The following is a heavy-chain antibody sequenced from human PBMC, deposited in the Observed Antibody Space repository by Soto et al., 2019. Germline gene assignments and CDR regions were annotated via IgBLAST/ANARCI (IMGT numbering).Heavy chain of an antibody. Sequence: SVKVSCKASGGTFSSYAISWVRQAPGQGLEWMGGIIPFFVTADYAQKFQGRVTITADESTSTAYMELSSLRSEDTAVYYCASLIAAAGPPHSPRYYYGMDVWGQGTTVTVSS. V-gene: IGHV1-69*13. D-gene: IGHD6-13*01. CDR3: ASLIAAAGPPHSPRYYYGMDV. J-gene: IGHJ6*02. CDR1: GGTFSSYA. CDR2: IIPFFVTA.